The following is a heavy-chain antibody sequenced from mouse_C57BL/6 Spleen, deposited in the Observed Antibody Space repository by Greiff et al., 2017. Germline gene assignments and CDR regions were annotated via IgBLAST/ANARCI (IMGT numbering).Heavy chain of an antibody. V-gene: IGHV1-61*01. CDR2: IYPSASET. Sequence: QVQLQQPGAELVRPGSSVKLSCKASGYTFTSYWMGWVKQRPGQGLEWIGNIYPSASETHYNQKFKDKATLTLNKSSNTAYMQISRLTSEDSAVYYSARALGYGSGPDYWGQGTTLTVSS. CDR3: ARALGYGSGPDY. CDR1: GYTFTSYW. J-gene: IGHJ2*01. D-gene: IGHD1-1*01.